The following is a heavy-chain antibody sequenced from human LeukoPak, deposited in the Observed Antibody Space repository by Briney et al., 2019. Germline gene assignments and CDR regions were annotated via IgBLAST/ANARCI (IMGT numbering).Heavy chain of an antibody. CDR1: GFTVSSNY. J-gene: IGHJ5*02. D-gene: IGHD4-17*01. CDR3: ARGRLDYGDYLNWFDP. Sequence: PGGSLRLSCAASGFTVSSNYMSWVRQAPGKGLEWVSVIYSGGSTYYADSVKGRFTISRDNSKNTLYLQMNSLRAEDTAVYYCARGRLDYGDYLNWFDPWGQGTLVTVSS. V-gene: IGHV3-66*01. CDR2: IYSGGST.